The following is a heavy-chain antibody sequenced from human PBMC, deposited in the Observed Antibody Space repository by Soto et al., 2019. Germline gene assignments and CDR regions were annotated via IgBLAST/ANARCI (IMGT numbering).Heavy chain of an antibody. D-gene: IGHD3-22*01. V-gene: IGHV4-30-2*01. Sequence: PSETLSLTCAVSGGSISSGGYSWSWIRQPPGKGLEWIGYIYHSGSTYYNPSLKSRVTISVDRSKNQFSLKLSSVTAADTAVYYCARAGGLYDSSGYYPPGPAFDIWGQGTMVTVSS. J-gene: IGHJ3*02. CDR3: ARAGGLYDSSGYYPPGPAFDI. CDR1: GGSISSGGYS. CDR2: IYHSGST.